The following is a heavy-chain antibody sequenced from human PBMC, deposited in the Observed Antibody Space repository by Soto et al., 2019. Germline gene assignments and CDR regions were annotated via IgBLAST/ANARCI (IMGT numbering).Heavy chain of an antibody. D-gene: IGHD2-15*01. CDR2: INHSGST. V-gene: IGHV4-34*01. CDR1: GGSFSGYY. Sequence: QVQLQQWGAGLLKPSETLSLTCAVYGGSFSGYYWSWIRQPPGKGLEWLGEINHSGSTNYNPSLKSRVTISVDTYKNQFSLKLSSVTAADTAVYYCARTPSYCSGGSCYLRLFDYWGQGNLVTVSS. CDR3: ARTPSYCSGGSCYLRLFDY. J-gene: IGHJ4*02.